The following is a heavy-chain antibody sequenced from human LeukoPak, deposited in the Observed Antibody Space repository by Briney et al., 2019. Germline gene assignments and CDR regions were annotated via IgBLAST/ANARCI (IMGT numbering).Heavy chain of an antibody. CDR1: GGSLSSYY. CDR2: IYYSGSA. CDR3: ARAPGIAAAGTHFDF. J-gene: IGHJ4*02. Sequence: SETLSLTCTVSGGSLSSYYWSWIRQPPGKGLEWIGYIYYSGSAKYNPSLKSRVTISVDTSKNHFSRKLSSVTAGDTAVYYCARAPGIAAAGTHFDFWGQGTLVTVSS. V-gene: IGHV4-59*01. D-gene: IGHD6-13*01.